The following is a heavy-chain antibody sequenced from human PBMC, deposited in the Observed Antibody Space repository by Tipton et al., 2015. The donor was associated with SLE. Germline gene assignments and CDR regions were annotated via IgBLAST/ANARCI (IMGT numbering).Heavy chain of an antibody. J-gene: IGHJ4*02. D-gene: IGHD1-26*01. CDR2: IYYSEST. CDR3: ARDAPGGGLDY. CDR1: GDSISSGGGW. Sequence: TLSLTCSVSGDSISSGGGWWGWIRQSPGKGLEWIGSIYYSESTNYNPSLKGRVTISVDTSKNQFSLKLSSVTAADTAVYYCARDAPGGGLDYWGQGTLVTVSS. V-gene: IGHV4-61*08.